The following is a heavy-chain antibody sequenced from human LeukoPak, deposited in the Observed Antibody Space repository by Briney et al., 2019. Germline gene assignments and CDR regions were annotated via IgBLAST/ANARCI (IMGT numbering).Heavy chain of an antibody. CDR2: IKQDGSEK. CDR3: AREVTTGTLFDY. Sequence: PGGSLRLSCAASGFTFSSYWMSWVRQAPGKGLEWVANIKQDGSEKYYVDSVKDRFTISRDNAKNSLYVQMNSLRAEDTAVYYCAREVTTGTLFDYWGQGTLVTVSS. CDR1: GFTFSSYW. D-gene: IGHD1-14*01. V-gene: IGHV3-7*01. J-gene: IGHJ4*02.